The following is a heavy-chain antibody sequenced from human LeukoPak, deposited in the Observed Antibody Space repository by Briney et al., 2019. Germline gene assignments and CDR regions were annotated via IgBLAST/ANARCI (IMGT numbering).Heavy chain of an antibody. Sequence: SETLSLTCTVSGGSISSYYWSWIRQPPGKGLEWIGYIYYSGSTNYNPSLKSRVTISVDTSKNQFSLKLSSVTAADTAVYYCARTAPGVGSSQKIDYWGQGTLVTVSS. CDR3: ARTAPGVGSSQKIDY. CDR1: GGSISSYY. CDR2: IYYSGST. V-gene: IGHV4-59*01. J-gene: IGHJ4*02. D-gene: IGHD6-13*01.